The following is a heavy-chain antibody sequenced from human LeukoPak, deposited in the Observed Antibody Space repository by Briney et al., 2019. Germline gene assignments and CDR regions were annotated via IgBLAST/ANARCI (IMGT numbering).Heavy chain of an antibody. CDR3: ARALYFGSGSPYYYMDV. D-gene: IGHD3-10*01. V-gene: IGHV4-59*01. CDR2: IYYSETT. CDR1: SGSISTYY. J-gene: IGHJ6*03. Sequence: SETLSLTCTVSSGSISTYYWSWIRQPPGKGLEWIGCIYYSETTQYNPSLKSRVTISVDTSKNQFSLKLSSVTAADTAVYYCARALYFGSGSPYYYMDVWGKGTTVIISS.